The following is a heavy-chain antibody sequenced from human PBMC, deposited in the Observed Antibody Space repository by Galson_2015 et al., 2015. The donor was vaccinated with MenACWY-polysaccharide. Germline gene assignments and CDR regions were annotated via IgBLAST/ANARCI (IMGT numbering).Heavy chain of an antibody. J-gene: IGHJ3*02. V-gene: IGHV3-33*01. CDR2: IQHDGSPN. CDR1: GSTFGGSG. CDR3: AREGSRIVFHAFDI. Sequence: SLRLSCAASGSTFGGSGMPWARQAPGKGLEWVAVIQHDGSPNQYTDSVRGRFSTPRANSKNPLYLEMNSLRAEDTALYYCAREGSRIVFHAFDIWGQGTMVIVSS. D-gene: IGHD3-10*02.